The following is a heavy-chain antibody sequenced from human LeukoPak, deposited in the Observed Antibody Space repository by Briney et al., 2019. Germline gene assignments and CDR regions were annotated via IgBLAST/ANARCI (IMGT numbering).Heavy chain of an antibody. J-gene: IGHJ4*02. Sequence: TGGSLRLSCAASGFTFSNYDLSWVRQAPGEGLEWVSAIRSDGSTSYADSVKSRFTISGDISKNTLFLQMNSLRAEDTAVYYCAKVNWSPSACWGQGTLVTVSS. CDR3: AKVNWSPSAC. CDR2: IRSDGST. V-gene: IGHV3-23*01. D-gene: IGHD1-1*01. CDR1: GFTFSNYD.